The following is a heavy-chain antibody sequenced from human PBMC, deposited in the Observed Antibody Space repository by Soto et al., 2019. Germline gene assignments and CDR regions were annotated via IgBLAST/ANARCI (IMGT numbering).Heavy chain of an antibody. Sequence: EVQLSGSGGGLVQPGGSLRLSCAASGFTFSSYAMSWVRQAPGKGLEWVSAISGSSTSTYYADSVKGRFTSSRDNSKNTLYLQMNSLTAEDTAVYYCAKDPSSGFAMENYFDYWGQGTLVTVSS. CDR3: AKDPSSGFAMENYFDY. D-gene: IGHD3-10*01. V-gene: IGHV3-23*01. J-gene: IGHJ4*02. CDR2: ISGSSTST. CDR1: GFTFSSYA.